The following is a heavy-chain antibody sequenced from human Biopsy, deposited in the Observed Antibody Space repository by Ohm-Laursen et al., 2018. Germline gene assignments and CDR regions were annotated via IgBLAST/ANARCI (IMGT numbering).Heavy chain of an antibody. CDR2: ISARDGVV. CDR1: GLIFSDYY. V-gene: IGHV3-11*01. D-gene: IGHD3-22*01. J-gene: IGHJ6*02. CDR3: ARGKYKDFSTGLPRPYHYTLDF. Sequence: SLRLSCAALGLIFSDYYMSWIRQAPGKGLEWIAYISARDGVVYYADSVKGRFTISRDNTNNSLYLQMTSLRPEDTAVFYCARGKYKDFSTGLPRPYHYTLDFWGPGTTVTVSS.